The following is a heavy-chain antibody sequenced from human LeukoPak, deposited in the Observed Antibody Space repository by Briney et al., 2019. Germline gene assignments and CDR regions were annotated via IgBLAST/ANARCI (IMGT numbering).Heavy chain of an antibody. Sequence: ASVKVSCKASGYTFTSYGISWVRQAPGQGLEWMGWINPNSGGTNFAQKFQGRVTMTRDTSISTAYMGLSRLRSDDTAVYYCARASTFYSYGMDVWGQGTTVTVSS. V-gene: IGHV1-2*02. CDR1: GYTFTSYG. CDR3: ARASTFYSYGMDV. J-gene: IGHJ6*02. D-gene: IGHD3-16*01. CDR2: INPNSGGT.